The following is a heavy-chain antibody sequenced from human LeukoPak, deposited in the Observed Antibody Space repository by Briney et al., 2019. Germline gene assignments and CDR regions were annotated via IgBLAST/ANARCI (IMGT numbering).Heavy chain of an antibody. CDR2: IYHSGST. J-gene: IGHJ4*02. Sequence: SETLSLTCTASGDSITNSNYYWGWIRQSPGKGLEWIGSIYHSGSTYYNPSLKSRVTISVDTSKNQFSLRLSSVTAADTAVYYCARSLYSGSYYDYWGQGTLVTVSS. CDR1: GDSITNSNYY. CDR3: ARSLYSGSYYDY. D-gene: IGHD1-26*01. V-gene: IGHV4-39*07.